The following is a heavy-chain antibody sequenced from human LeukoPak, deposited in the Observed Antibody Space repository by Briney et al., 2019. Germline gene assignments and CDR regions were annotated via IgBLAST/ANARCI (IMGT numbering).Heavy chain of an antibody. CDR2: IKEDGSEK. CDR1: GFTFSTYW. V-gene: IGHV3-7*01. J-gene: IGHJ4*02. CDR3: ARDSSGYQ. Sequence: PGGSLRLSCAASGFTFSTYWMSWVRQAPGKGLEWVANIKEDGSEKYYGDFVKGRFTISRDNAKNSLYLEMNSLRVEDTAVYYCARDSSGYQGGQGTLVTVSS. D-gene: IGHD3-22*01.